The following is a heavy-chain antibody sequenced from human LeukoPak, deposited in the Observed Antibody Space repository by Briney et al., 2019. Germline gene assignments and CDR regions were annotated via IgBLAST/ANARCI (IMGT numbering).Heavy chain of an antibody. J-gene: IGHJ1*01. CDR1: GYTFTGYY. V-gene: IGHV1-2*02. Sequence: ASVNLSCKASGYTFTGYYMHWVRQAPGHGLEWMGWINPNSGGTNYAQKFQGRVTMTRDTSISTAYMELSRLRSDDTAVYYCAREDDSSCEYFQHWGQGTLVSVSS. D-gene: IGHD3-22*01. CDR3: AREDDSSCEYFQH. CDR2: INPNSGGT.